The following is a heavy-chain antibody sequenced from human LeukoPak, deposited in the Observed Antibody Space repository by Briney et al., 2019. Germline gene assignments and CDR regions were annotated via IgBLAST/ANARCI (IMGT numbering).Heavy chain of an antibody. V-gene: IGHV4-61*01. CDR1: GGSVGSGSYY. D-gene: IGHD3-10*01. CDR2: IYYSGST. Sequence: SETLSLTCTVSGGSVGSGSYYWSWIRQPPGKGLEWIGYIYYSGSTNYNPSLKSRVTISVDTSKNQFSLKLSSVTAADTAVYYCARNPAYGSGSYYSPYYYYGMDVWGKGTTVTVSS. CDR3: ARNPAYGSGSYYSPYYYYGMDV. J-gene: IGHJ6*04.